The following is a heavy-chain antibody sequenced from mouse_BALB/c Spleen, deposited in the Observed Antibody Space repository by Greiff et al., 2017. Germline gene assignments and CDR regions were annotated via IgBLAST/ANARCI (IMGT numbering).Heavy chain of an antibody. J-gene: IGHJ1*01. V-gene: IGHV3-8*02. CDR1: GDSITSGY. D-gene: IGHD2-10*02. CDR3: ARGGYGNDWYFDV. CDR2: ISYSGST. Sequence: VQLQQSGPSLVKPSQTLSLTCSVTGDSITSGYWNWIRKFPGNKLEYMGYISYSGSTYYNPSLKSRISITRDTSKNQYYLQLNSVTTEDTATYYCARGGYGNDWYFDVWGAGTTVTVSS.